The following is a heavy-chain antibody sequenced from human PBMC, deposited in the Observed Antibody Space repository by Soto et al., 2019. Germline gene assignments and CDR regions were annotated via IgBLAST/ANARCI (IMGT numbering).Heavy chain of an antibody. Sequence: QVQLVQSGAEVKKPGSSVKVSCKASGGTFSSYVISWLRQAPGQGLECMGGIIPQFGTANYAQKFQGRVTFSAGESTTTAYMELRRLRSEDSAVYFCARGWNDFPHWGQGTLVTVSS. V-gene: IGHV1-69*01. J-gene: IGHJ1*01. CDR3: ARGWNDFPH. CDR2: IIPQFGTA. CDR1: GGTFSSYV. D-gene: IGHD1-1*01.